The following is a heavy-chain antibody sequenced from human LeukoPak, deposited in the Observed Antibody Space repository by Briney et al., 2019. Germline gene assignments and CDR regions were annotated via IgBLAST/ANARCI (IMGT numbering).Heavy chain of an antibody. CDR3: ARDVSSSSNWFDP. CDR2: ISGSRSYI. CDR1: GFTFSSYS. D-gene: IGHD6-6*01. V-gene: IGHV3-21*01. J-gene: IGHJ5*02. Sequence: GGSLRLSCAASGFTFSSYSMNWVHQAPGKGLEWVSSISGSRSYIYYADSVKGRFTISRDNAKNSLYLQMNSLRAEDTAVYYCARDVSSSSNWFDPWGQGTLVTVSS.